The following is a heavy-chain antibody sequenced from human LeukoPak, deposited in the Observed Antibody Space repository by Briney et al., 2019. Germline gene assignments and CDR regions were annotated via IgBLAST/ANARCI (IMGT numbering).Heavy chain of an antibody. CDR3: ARGAHSGSYSSWFHP. CDR2: IIPMFAPA. Sequence: GSSVKVSCKASGGTFKSYAITWVRQAPGQGLEWMGGIIPMFAPARYAQNFQGSVTITTDESTSTAYMELSSLKSEDTAVYYCARGAHSGSYSSWFHPWGQGTLVTVSS. CDR1: GGTFKSYA. J-gene: IGHJ5*02. D-gene: IGHD3-10*01. V-gene: IGHV1-69*05.